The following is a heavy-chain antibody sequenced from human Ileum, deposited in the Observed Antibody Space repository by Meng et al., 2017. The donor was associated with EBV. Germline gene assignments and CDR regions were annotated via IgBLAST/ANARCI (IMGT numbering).Heavy chain of an antibody. CDR2: IYYSGST. CDR1: GGSISSSSYY. J-gene: IGHJ4*02. D-gene: IGHD3-10*01. V-gene: IGHV4-39*07. Sequence: LQLQESGPGLAKPSETLSLTCTVSGGSISSSSYYWGWIRQPPGKGLEWIGSIYYSGSTYYNPSLKSRVTISVDTSKNQFSLKLSSVTAADTAVYYCARDRSGSYYSPTFDYWGQGTLVTVSS. CDR3: ARDRSGSYYSPTFDY.